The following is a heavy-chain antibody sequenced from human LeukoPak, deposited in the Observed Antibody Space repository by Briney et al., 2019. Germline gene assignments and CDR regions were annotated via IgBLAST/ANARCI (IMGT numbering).Heavy chain of an antibody. CDR1: GFTFSSYA. CDR2: ISGSGGST. V-gene: IGHV3-23*01. D-gene: IGHD3-3*01. J-gene: IGHJ4*02. Sequence: GGSLRLSCAASGFTFSSYAMSWVRQAPGKGLEWVSAISGSGGSTCYADSVKGRFTISRDNSKNTLYLQMNSLRAEDTAVYYCAKNEERNFWSGYSDYWGQGTLVTVSS. CDR3: AKNEERNFWSGYSDY.